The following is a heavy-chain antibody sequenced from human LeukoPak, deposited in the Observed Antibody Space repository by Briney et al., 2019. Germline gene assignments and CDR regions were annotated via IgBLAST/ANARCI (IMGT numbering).Heavy chain of an antibody. D-gene: IGHD6-19*01. CDR2: INPNSGGT. CDR3: ARDYSSGWYFVDY. J-gene: IGHJ4*02. Sequence: ASVKVSCKASGYTFTGYYMHWVRQAPGQGLEWMGWINPNSGGTNYAQKFQGRVTMTRDTSISTAYMELSRLRSDDTAVYCCARDYSSGWYFVDYWGQGTLVTVSS. CDR1: GYTFTGYY. V-gene: IGHV1-2*02.